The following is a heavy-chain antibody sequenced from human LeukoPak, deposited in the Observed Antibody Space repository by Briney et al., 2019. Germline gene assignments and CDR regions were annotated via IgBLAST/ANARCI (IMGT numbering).Heavy chain of an antibody. CDR1: GGSFSGYY. V-gene: IGHV4-34*01. CDR3: ARRGIVVVPAAMRRNWFDP. CDR2: INHSGST. J-gene: IGHJ5*02. D-gene: IGHD2-2*01. Sequence: TPSETLSLTCAVYGGSFSGYYWSWIRQPPGKVLEWIGEINHSGSTNYNPSLKSRVTISVDTSKNQFSLKLSSVTAADTAVYYCARRGIVVVPAAMRRNWFDPWGQGTLVTVSS.